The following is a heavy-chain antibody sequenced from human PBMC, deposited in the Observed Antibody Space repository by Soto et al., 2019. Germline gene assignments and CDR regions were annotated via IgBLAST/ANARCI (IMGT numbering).Heavy chain of an antibody. CDR3: ARDCESGPREYFYYYGMDV. V-gene: IGHV1-69*13. J-gene: IGHJ6*02. CDR1: GGTFSSYA. D-gene: IGHD3-3*01. CDR2: IIPIFGTA. Sequence: VKVSCKASGGTFSSYAISWVRQAPGQGLEWMGGIIPIFGTANYAQKFQGRVTITADESTSTAYMELSSLRSEDTAVYYCARDCESGPREYFYYYGMDVWGQGTTVTVSS.